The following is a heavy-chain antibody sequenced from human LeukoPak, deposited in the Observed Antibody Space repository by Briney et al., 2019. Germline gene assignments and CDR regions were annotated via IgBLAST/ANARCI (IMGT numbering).Heavy chain of an antibody. V-gene: IGHV3-30*18. CDR1: GFTFSSYG. D-gene: IGHD2-8*01. J-gene: IGHJ4*02. Sequence: GGSLRLSCAASGFTFSSYGMHWVRQAPGKGLEWVAVISYDGSNKYYADSVKGRFTTSRDNSKNTLYLQMNSLRAEDTAVYYCAKDHQGDIVLMVYAIDYWGQGTLVTVSS. CDR2: ISYDGSNK. CDR3: AKDHQGDIVLMVYAIDY.